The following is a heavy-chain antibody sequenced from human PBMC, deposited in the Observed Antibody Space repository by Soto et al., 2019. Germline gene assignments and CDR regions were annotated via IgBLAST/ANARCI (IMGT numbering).Heavy chain of an antibody. V-gene: IGHV5-51*01. CDR1: GYTFTNNW. CDR3: ARRSGYHYGYGKYYGMDV. J-gene: IGHJ6*02. Sequence: GESLKISCKGSGYTFTNNWVGWGRQMPGKGLEWMGIIYPGDSDTRYSPSFQGQVTISVDKSIATAYLQWSSLKASDTAMYYCARRSGYHYGYGKYYGMDVWGPGTTVNVSS. D-gene: IGHD3-10*01. CDR2: IYPGDSDT.